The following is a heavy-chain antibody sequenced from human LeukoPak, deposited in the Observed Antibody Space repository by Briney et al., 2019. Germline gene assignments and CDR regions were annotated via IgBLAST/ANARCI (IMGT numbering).Heavy chain of an antibody. CDR3: ARTRGYSYGPPFDF. J-gene: IGHJ4*02. CDR2: IDPSDSYT. Sequence: GESLKISCKGSGYSFTNYWITWVRQMPGKGLEWMGRIDPSDSYTNYSPSFQGHVTISADKSITIAYLQWSSLKASDPAMYYCARTRGYSYGPPFDFWGQGTLVTVSS. V-gene: IGHV5-10-1*01. D-gene: IGHD5-18*01. CDR1: GYSFTNYW.